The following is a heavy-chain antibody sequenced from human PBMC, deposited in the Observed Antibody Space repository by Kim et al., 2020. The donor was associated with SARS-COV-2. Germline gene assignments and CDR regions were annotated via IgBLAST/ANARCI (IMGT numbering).Heavy chain of an antibody. J-gene: IGHJ4*02. Sequence: GGSLRLSCAASGFTFSNAWMSWVRQAPGKGLEWVGRIKSKTDGGTTDYAAPVKGRFTISRDDSKNTLYLQMNSLKTEDTAVYYCTTDARSHCTNGVCLLFDYWGQGTLVTVSS. D-gene: IGHD2-8*01. CDR3: TTDARSHCTNGVCLLFDY. CDR2: IKSKTDGGTT. V-gene: IGHV3-15*01. CDR1: GFTFSNAW.